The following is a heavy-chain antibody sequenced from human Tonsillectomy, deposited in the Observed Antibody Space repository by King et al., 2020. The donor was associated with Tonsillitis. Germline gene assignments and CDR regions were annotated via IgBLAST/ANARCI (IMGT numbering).Heavy chain of an antibody. J-gene: IGHJ5*02. CDR2: IYYSGST. CDR3: ARVPIVVVVAAIYDENWFDP. Sequence: QMQLQESGPGLVKPSQTLSLTCTVSGGSISSGGYYWSWIRQQPGKGLEWIGYIYYSGSTYYNPSLKSRVTISVDTSKNQFSLKLSSVTAADTAVYYCARVPIVVVVAAIYDENWFDPWGQGTLVTVSS. D-gene: IGHD2-15*01. V-gene: IGHV4-31*03. CDR1: GGSISSGGYY.